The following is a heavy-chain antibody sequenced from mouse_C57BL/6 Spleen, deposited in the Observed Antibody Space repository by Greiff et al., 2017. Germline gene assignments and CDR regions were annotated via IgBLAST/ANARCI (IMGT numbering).Heavy chain of an antibody. D-gene: IGHD2-5*01. Sequence: EVHLVESEGGLVQPGSSMKLSCTASGFTFSDYYMAWVRQVPEKGLEWVANINYDGSSTYYLDSLKSRFIISRDNAKNILCLQMSSLKSEDTATYYCARDGSNYGYFDVWGTGTTVTVSS. J-gene: IGHJ1*03. V-gene: IGHV5-16*01. CDR3: ARDGSNYGYFDV. CDR1: GFTFSDYY. CDR2: INYDGSST.